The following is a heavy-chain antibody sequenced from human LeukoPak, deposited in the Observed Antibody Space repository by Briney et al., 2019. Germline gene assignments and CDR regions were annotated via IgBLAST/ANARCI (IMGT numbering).Heavy chain of an antibody. CDR2: ISGSGGRT. Sequence: GGSLRLSCAASGFTFDDYGMSWVRQAPGKGLEWVSAISGSGGRTYYADSVKGRFTIPRDNSKNTLYLQMNSLRAEDTAVYYCAKDRNNYDYVWGSYCFDYWGQGTLVTVSS. CDR1: GFTFDDYG. V-gene: IGHV3-23*01. D-gene: IGHD3-16*01. CDR3: AKDRNNYDYVWGSYCFDY. J-gene: IGHJ4*02.